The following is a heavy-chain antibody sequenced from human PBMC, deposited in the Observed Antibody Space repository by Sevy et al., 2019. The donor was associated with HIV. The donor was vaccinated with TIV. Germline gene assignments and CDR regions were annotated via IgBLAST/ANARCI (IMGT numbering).Heavy chain of an antibody. CDR2: IRSNTDGGTT. J-gene: IGHJ4*02. V-gene: IGHV3-15*01. D-gene: IGHD4-17*01. CDR1: GFTFTNAW. CDR3: TTDREYGAYKGGFDY. Sequence: GGSLRLSCAVSGFTFTNAWMGWVRQAPGKGLEWVGRIRSNTDGGTTDYGAPLKGRLTISRDDSKNTLYLQMNILKSADTAVYYCTTDREYGAYKGGFDYWGQGTLVTVSS.